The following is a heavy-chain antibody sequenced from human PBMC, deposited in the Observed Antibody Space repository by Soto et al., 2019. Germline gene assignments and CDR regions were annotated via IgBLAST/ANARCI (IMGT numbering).Heavy chain of an antibody. V-gene: IGHV1-18*04. D-gene: IGHD2-15*01. CDR1: GYTFISHG. Sequence: QVQLVQSGVEVKKPGASVKVSCKASGYTFISHGISWVRQAPGQGLEWMGWISGKNGNTNYAQKCQGRVTLTTDTSTSTAYMELRSLRSDDTAVYYCARVSSSIVVVPDYGMDVWGQGTTVTVSS. CDR2: ISGKNGNT. CDR3: ARVSSSIVVVPDYGMDV. J-gene: IGHJ6*02.